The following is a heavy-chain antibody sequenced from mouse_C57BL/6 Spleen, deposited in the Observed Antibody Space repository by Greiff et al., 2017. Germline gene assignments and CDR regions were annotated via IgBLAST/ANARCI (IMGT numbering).Heavy chain of an antibody. D-gene: IGHD1-1*01. J-gene: IGHJ3*01. Sequence: QVQLQQSGAELVRPGTSVKVSCKASGYAFTNYLIEWVKQRPGQGLEWIGVINPGSGGTNYNEKFKGKETLTADKSSSTAYMQLSSLTSEDSAVYFCARWLDYYGSSPYWGQGTLVTVSA. CDR1: GYAFTNYL. CDR3: ARWLDYYGSSPY. CDR2: INPGSGGT. V-gene: IGHV1-54*01.